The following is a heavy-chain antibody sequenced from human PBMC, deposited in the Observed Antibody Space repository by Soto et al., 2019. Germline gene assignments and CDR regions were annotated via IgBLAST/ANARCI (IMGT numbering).Heavy chain of an antibody. CDR1: GGSVSSYY. Sequence: SETLSLTCTVSGGSVSSYYWSWIRQPPGKGLEWIGYIHYSGSTRGSTNYNPSLKSRVTISVDKSISTAYLQWISLKTSDTAMYYCARNDYNGNSVDYWGQGTQVTVSS. CDR2: IHYSGSTRGST. CDR3: ARNDYNGNSVDY. D-gene: IGHD4-4*01. V-gene: IGHV4-59*02. J-gene: IGHJ4*02.